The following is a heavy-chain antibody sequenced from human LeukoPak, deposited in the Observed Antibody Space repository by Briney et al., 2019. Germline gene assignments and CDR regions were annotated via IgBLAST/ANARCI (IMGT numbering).Heavy chain of an antibody. CDR1: GFTISTYW. CDR2: IKQDGSEK. J-gene: IGHJ4*02. D-gene: IGHD3-10*01. CDR3: ALFPHYGSGSYFPGDY. V-gene: IGHV3-7*01. Sequence: GGSLRLSCAASGFTISTYWMSWVRQAPGKGLEWVANIKQDGSEKYYVDSVKGRFTISRDNAKNSLCLQMNSLRAEDTAVYYCALFPHYGSGSYFPGDYWGQGTLVTVSS.